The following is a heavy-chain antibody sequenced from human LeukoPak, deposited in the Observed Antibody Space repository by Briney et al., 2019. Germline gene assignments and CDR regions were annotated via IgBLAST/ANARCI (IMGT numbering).Heavy chain of an antibody. Sequence: PGGSLRLSCAASGFTFSSYAMHWVRQAPGKGLEYVSAISSNGGSTYYASSVKGRFTISRDNSKNTLYLQMGSLRAEDMAVYYCARGGAYYYYYYMDVRGKGTTVTVSS. D-gene: IGHD2-15*01. CDR1: GFTFSSYA. V-gene: IGHV3-64*01. J-gene: IGHJ6*03. CDR3: ARGGAYYYYYYMDV. CDR2: ISSNGGST.